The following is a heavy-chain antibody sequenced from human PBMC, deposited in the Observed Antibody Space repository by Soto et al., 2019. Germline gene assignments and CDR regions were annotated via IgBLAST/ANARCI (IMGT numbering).Heavy chain of an antibody. CDR2: THHTRGT. V-gene: IGHV4-4*02. CDR1: GDSIGSDYW. Sequence: QVQLQESGPGLVKPSGTLSLTFAASGDSIGSDYWRSWVRQPPGKGLEWIAETHHTRGTNYSPSLQSRVTISLNKSNNQFSLRLSSVTAADKSVYYCTRNGPAYCLSFWGQGTLVTVSS. CDR3: TRNGPAYCLSF. D-gene: IGHD2-21*01. J-gene: IGHJ4*02.